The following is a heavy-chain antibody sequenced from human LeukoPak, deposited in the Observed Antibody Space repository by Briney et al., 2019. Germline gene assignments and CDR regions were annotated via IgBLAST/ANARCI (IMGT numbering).Heavy chain of an antibody. D-gene: IGHD4-17*01. CDR2: VSAYNGKT. J-gene: IGHJ6*03. CDR3: ARSNYGDYGAYHYYYMDI. V-gene: IGHV1-18*01. CDR1: GYTFTSYG. Sequence: ASVKVSCKVSGYTFTSYGVNWVRQAPGQGLEWVGWVSAYNGKTHYAQKFQGRVTMTTETSTTTAYMELRNLTSDDTAVYYCARSNYGDYGAYHYYYMDIWGRGITVTIS.